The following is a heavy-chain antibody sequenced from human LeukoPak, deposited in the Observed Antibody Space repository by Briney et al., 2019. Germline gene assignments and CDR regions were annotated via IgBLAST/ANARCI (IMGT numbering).Heavy chain of an antibody. D-gene: IGHD4-11*01. CDR2: INPDESEK. CDR1: GLIFSTSW. J-gene: IGHJ4*02. Sequence: PGGSLRLSCAVSGLIFSTSWMDWVCQAPGKGLEWVASINPDESEKYSAGSVKGRFTISRDNAKNSLFLQMENLRVEDTAFYYCVRDLHYSRLDYWGQGMLVAVSS. V-gene: IGHV3-7*01. CDR3: VRDLHYSRLDY.